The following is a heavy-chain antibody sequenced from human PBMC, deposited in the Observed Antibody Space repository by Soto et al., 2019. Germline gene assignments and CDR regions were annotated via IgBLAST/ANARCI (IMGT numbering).Heavy chain of an antibody. V-gene: IGHV4-30-4*01. CDR2: IYYSGST. CDR3: ARHNYGSGSTYFDY. CDR1: GGSISSGDYY. D-gene: IGHD3-10*01. Sequence: SETLSLTCTVSGGSISSGDYYWSWIRQPPGKGLEWIGYIYYSGSTHYNPSLKSRVTISVDTSKNQFSLKLNSMTAADTAVYYCARHNYGSGSTYFDYWGQGTLVTVSS. J-gene: IGHJ4*02.